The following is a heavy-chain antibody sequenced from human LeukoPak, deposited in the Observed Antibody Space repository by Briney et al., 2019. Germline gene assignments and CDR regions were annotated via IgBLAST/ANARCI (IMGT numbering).Heavy chain of an antibody. J-gene: IGHJ6*02. V-gene: IGHV3-48*04. D-gene: IGHD3-16*01. Sequence: GGSLRLSCAASEFTFSSYSMNWVRQAPGKGLEWVSYISTSNSVIYYADSVRGRFTISRDNAKNSLYLQMSNLRAEDTAVYFCARGGGLDVWGQGATVTVSS. CDR1: EFTFSSYS. CDR2: ISTSNSVI. CDR3: ARGGGLDV.